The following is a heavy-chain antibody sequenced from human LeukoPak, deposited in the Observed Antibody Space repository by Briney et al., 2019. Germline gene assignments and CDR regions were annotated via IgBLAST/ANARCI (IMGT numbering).Heavy chain of an antibody. J-gene: IGHJ4*02. D-gene: IGHD6-13*01. Sequence: ASVKVSCKASGYTFSGYYMHWVRQAPGQGLEWMGWINPKSGGTNEAQKFHDRVTMTRDTSIRTAYKEVSRLRSDDTAVYYCARGSGSSWFDYWGQGTLVTVSS. V-gene: IGHV1-2*02. CDR1: GYTFSGYY. CDR2: INPKSGGT. CDR3: ARGSGSSWFDY.